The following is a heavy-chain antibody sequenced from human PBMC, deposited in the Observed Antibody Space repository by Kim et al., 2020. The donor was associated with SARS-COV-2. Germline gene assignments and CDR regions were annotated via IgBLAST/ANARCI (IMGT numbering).Heavy chain of an antibody. Sequence: SVKVSCKASGGTFSSYAISWVRQAPGQGLEWMGGIIPIFGTANYAQKFQGRVTITADKSTSTAYMELSSLRSEDTAVYYCARAEGNSGYDWEFDYWGQGTLVTVSS. D-gene: IGHD5-12*01. CDR3: ARAEGNSGYDWEFDY. CDR1: GGTFSSYA. J-gene: IGHJ4*02. V-gene: IGHV1-69*06. CDR2: IIPIFGTA.